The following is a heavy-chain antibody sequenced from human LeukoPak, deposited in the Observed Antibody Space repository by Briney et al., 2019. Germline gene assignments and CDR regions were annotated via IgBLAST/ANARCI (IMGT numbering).Heavy chain of an antibody. D-gene: IGHD3-3*01. J-gene: IGHJ3*02. CDR2: ISGSGGST. V-gene: IGHV3-23*01. CDR1: GFTFSSYA. Sequence: GGSLRLSCAASGFTFSSYAMSWVRQAPGKGLEWVSAISGSGGSTYYADSVKGRFTISRDNSKNTLYLQMNSLRAEDTAVYYCAKDAYYDFWSGPAPDAFDIWGQGTMVTVSS. CDR3: AKDAYYDFWSGPAPDAFDI.